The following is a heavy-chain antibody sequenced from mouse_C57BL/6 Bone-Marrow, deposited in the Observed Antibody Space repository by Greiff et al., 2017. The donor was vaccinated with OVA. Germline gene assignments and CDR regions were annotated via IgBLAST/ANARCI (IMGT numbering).Heavy chain of an antibody. CDR1: GYTFTDYY. V-gene: IGHV1-75*01. CDR3: ARPYGSSYGAMDY. Sequence: QVQLKESGPELVKPGASVKISCKASGYTFTDYYINWVKQRPGQGLEWIGWIFPGSGSTYYNEKFKGKATLTVDKSSSTAYMLLSSLTSEDSAVYFCARPYGSSYGAMDYWGQGTSVTVSS. CDR2: IFPGSGST. J-gene: IGHJ4*01. D-gene: IGHD1-1*01.